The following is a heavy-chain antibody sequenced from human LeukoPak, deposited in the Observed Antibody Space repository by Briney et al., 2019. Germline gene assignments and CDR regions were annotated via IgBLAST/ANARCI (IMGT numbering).Heavy chain of an antibody. V-gene: IGHV3-7*01. J-gene: IGHJ4*02. Sequence: QAGGTLRLTCATSGFIFSSYWMSWVRQAPGKGLKWVANINQDGSGKYYVDSVKGRFTISRDNAKNSLYLQMNSLRAEDTAVYYCARGATHSTYYYDSSGYYEYYFDDWGQGTLVTVSS. CDR3: ARGATHSTYYYDSSGYYEYYFDD. D-gene: IGHD3-22*01. CDR1: GFIFSSYW. CDR2: INQDGSGK.